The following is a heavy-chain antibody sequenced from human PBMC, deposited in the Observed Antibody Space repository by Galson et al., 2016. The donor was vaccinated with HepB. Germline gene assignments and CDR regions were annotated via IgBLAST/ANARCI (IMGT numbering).Heavy chain of an antibody. Sequence: SLRLSCAASGFTFDDYTMHWVRQAPGKGLEWVSLISWDGGSTYYVDSVKGRFTISRDNSKDSLYLQMNSLRTEDTALYYCAKARSYAYSDYFDYWGQGTLVTVSS. CDR2: ISWDGGST. J-gene: IGHJ4*02. D-gene: IGHD5-18*01. V-gene: IGHV3-43*01. CDR3: AKARSYAYSDYFDY. CDR1: GFTFDDYT.